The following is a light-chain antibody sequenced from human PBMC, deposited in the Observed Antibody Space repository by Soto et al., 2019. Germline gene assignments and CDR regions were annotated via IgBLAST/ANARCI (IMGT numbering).Light chain of an antibody. CDR1: QSVSSN. CDR3: QQYNNLPPVT. CDR2: GAS. J-gene: IGKJ5*01. V-gene: IGKV3-15*01. Sequence: EIVMTQSPATLSVSPGERATLSCRASQSVSSNLAWYQQKPGQAPRLLIYGASTRATGIPARFSGCGSGTEFTLTIRSLQSEDFAVYYCQQYNNLPPVTFVQGTRLEIK.